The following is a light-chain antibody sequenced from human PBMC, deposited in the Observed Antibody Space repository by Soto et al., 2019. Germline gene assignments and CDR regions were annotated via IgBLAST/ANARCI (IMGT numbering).Light chain of an antibody. CDR3: SSYTGRNTLV. CDR2: EVN. CDR1: SSDVGDYDS. Sequence: QPASVSGSPGQSITISCTGTSSDVGDYDSVSWYQQHPGKAPKLMIYEVNNRPSGVSDRFSGSKSGNTASLTIFGLQAEDEADYHCSSYTGRNTLVFGGGTKLTVL. V-gene: IGLV2-14*03. J-gene: IGLJ2*01.